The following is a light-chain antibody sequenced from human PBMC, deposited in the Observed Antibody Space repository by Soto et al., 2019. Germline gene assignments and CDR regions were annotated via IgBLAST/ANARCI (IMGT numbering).Light chain of an antibody. CDR1: HDINNY. Sequence: DIQMTQSPSSLSASVGDRVTITCQARHDINNYLNWYHQKPGKAPQLLIYDASNMETGVPSRFRGGGSRTDFTSTISSLQPEDIATYYCQQYDNLPITFGQGTRLEIK. CDR3: QQYDNLPIT. CDR2: DAS. J-gene: IGKJ5*01. V-gene: IGKV1-33*01.